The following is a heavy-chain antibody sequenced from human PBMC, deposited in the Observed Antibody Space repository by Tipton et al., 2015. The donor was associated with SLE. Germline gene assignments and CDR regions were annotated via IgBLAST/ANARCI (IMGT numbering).Heavy chain of an antibody. J-gene: IGHJ4*02. CDR1: GGSISSNY. CDR2: IYYSGST. Sequence: TLSLTCSVSGGSISSNYWIWIRQPPGKGLEWIGYIYYSGSTNYNPSLRSRVTISVDTSKSQFSLRLSSVTTADTAVYYCARVTGDRRYFFDYWGQGTLVTVSS. V-gene: IGHV4-59*01. D-gene: IGHD7-27*01. CDR3: ARVTGDRRYFFDY.